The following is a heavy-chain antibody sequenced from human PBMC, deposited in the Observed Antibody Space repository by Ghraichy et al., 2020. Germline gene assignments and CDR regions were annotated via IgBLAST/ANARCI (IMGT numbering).Heavy chain of an antibody. CDR3: AAHHTPPRYCSSTSCYLGDYGMDV. V-gene: IGHV3-23*01. D-gene: IGHD2-2*01. J-gene: IGHJ6*02. CDR1: GITFTYFA. CDR2: ITSSGGNT. Sequence: GGSLRLSCVASGITFTYFAMTWVRQAPGKGLEWVSSITSSGGNTYYADSVKGRFTISRDNSKNTLFMQMNSLRAEDTAVYYCAAHHTPPRYCSSTSCYLGDYGMDVWGQGTTVTVSS.